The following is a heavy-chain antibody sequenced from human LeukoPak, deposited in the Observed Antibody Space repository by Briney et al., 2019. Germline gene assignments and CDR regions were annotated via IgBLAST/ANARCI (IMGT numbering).Heavy chain of an antibody. J-gene: IGHJ4*02. V-gene: IGHV4-39*01. Sequence: PSETLSLTCTVSGGSISGSSYYWGWIRQPPGKGLEWIGSIYYSGSTYYNPSLKSRVTISVDTSKNQFSLKLSSVTAADTAVYYCATYYDSSGYFFDYWGQGTLVTVSS. CDR2: IYYSGST. CDR3: ATYYDSSGYFFDY. CDR1: GGSISGSSYY. D-gene: IGHD3-22*01.